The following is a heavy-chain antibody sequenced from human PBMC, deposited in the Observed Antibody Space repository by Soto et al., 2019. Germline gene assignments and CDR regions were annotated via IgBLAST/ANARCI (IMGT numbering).Heavy chain of an antibody. D-gene: IGHD1-1*01. CDR2: ISYDGTNE. J-gene: IGHJ4*02. CDR1: GFTFSYYA. CDR3: ARELTGSADY. Sequence: QAVGSLRLSCAASGFTFSYYAMHWVRQAPGRGLKWVAIISYDGTNEYYADSVKGRFTISRDNSKETLSLQMNSLRPEDTAVYYCARELTGSADYWGQGALVTVSS. V-gene: IGHV3-30-3*01.